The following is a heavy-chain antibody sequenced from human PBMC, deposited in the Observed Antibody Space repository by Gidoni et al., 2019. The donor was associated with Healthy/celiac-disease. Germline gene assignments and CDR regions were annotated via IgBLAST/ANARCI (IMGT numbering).Heavy chain of an antibody. CDR3: AGEPVSYYYGMDV. V-gene: IGHV5-10-1*03. D-gene: IGHD2-8*01. CDR2: IDPSDSYT. Sequence: DVQLVQSGAEVTTPGASMRISCNGSGYGFTSHGISWVRQRPGKGPEWMGRIDPSDSYTNYGPTFQGNVTISADKSISTAYLQWSSLKASDTAMYYCAGEPVSYYYGMDVWGQGTTVTVSS. CDR1: GYGFTSHG. J-gene: IGHJ6*02.